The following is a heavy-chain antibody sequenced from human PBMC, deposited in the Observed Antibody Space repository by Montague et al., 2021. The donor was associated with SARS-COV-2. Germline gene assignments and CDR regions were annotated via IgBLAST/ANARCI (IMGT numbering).Heavy chain of an antibody. CDR2: INWNGGST. CDR3: ARDVEGFGELQVDY. CDR1: GFTFDDYG. D-gene: IGHD3-10*01. Sequence: SLRLSCAASGFTFDDYGMSWVRQAPGKGLEWVSGINWNGGSTGYADSVKGRFTIPRDNAKNSLYLQMNSLRAEDAALYYCARDVEGFGELQVDYWGQGTLVTVSS. V-gene: IGHV3-20*04. J-gene: IGHJ4*02.